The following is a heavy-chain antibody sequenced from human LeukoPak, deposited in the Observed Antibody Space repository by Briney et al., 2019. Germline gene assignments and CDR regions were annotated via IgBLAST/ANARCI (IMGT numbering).Heavy chain of an antibody. CDR2: IIPIFGTA. D-gene: IGHD3-9*01. CDR3: ARASVNILTGYYTDC. J-gene: IGHJ4*02. Sequence: ASVKVSCKASGGTFSSYAISWVRQAPGQGLEWMGRIIPIFGTANYAQKFQGRVTITTDESTSTAYMELSSLRSEDTAVYYCARASVNILTGYYTDCWGQGTLVSVSS. V-gene: IGHV1-69*05. CDR1: GGTFSSYA.